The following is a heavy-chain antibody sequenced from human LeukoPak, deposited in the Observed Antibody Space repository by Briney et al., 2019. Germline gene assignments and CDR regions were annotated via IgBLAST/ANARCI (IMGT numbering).Heavy chain of an antibody. CDR2: INHSGST. V-gene: IGHV4-34*01. CDR1: GGSFSGYY. J-gene: IGHJ6*03. CDR3: ARVVSYGYRATYYYYYYMDV. D-gene: IGHD5-18*01. Sequence: SETLSLTCAVYGGSFSGYYWSWIRQPPGKGLEWIGEINHSGSTNYNPSLKSRVTISVDTSKNQFSLELSSVTAADTAVYYCARVVSYGYRATYYYYYYMDVWGKGTTVTVSS.